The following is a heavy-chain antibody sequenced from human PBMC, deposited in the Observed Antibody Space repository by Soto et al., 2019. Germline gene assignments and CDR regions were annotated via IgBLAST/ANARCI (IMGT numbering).Heavy chain of an antibody. V-gene: IGHV5-51*01. J-gene: IGHJ6*03. CDR3: ARLVGSSWCDYYYYYYMDV. CDR1: GYSFTSYW. CDR2: IYPGDSDT. Sequence: GESLKISCKGSGYSFTSYWIGWVRQMPGKGLEWMGIIYPGDSDTRYSPSFQGQVTISADKSISTAYLQWSSLKASDTAMYYCARLVGSSWCDYYYYYYMDVWGKGTTVTVSS. D-gene: IGHD6-13*01.